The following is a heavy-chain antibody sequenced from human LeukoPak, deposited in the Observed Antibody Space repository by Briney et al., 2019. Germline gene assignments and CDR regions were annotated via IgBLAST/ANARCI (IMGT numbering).Heavy chain of an antibody. CDR3: ARLGSYWDYYYYMDV. CDR2: IYYSGST. J-gene: IGHJ6*03. V-gene: IGHV4-39*01. CDR1: GGSISSSSYY. Sequence: SETLSLTCTVSGGSISSSSYYWGWIRQPPGKGLESIGSIYYSGSTYYNPSLKSRVTISVDTSKNQFSLKLSSVTAADTAVYYCARLGSYWDYYYYMDVWGKGTTVTVSS. D-gene: IGHD1-26*01.